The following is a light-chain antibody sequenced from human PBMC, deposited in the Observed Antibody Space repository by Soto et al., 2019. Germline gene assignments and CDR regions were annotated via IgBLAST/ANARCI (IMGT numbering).Light chain of an antibody. Sequence: EIVLTQSPATLSLSPGERATLSCRASQSVGSFLAWYQQKPGQAPRLLIYDTSIRATGILARFSGSGSGTDFTLTISSLEPEDFAVYYCQQRNSWPPTFTFGQGTRLEIK. CDR1: QSVGSF. CDR3: QQRNSWPPTFT. J-gene: IGKJ5*01. V-gene: IGKV3-11*01. CDR2: DTS.